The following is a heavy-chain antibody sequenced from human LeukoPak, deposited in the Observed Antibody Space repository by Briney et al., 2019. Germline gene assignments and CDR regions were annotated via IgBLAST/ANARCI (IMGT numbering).Heavy chain of an antibody. V-gene: IGHV3-21*01. D-gene: IGHD6-25*01. CDR1: GFTFSSYS. Sequence: GGSLRLSCAASGFTFSSYSMNWVRQAPGKGLEWVSSISSSSTYIYYADSVKGRFTVSRDNAKNSLYLQMNSLRAEDTAVYFCASQYTSGRIFDDWGQGTLVTVSS. J-gene: IGHJ4*02. CDR2: ISSSSTYI. CDR3: ASQYTSGRIFDD.